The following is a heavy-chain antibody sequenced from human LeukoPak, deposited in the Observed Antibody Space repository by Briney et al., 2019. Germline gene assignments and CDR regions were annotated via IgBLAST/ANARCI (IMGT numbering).Heavy chain of an antibody. D-gene: IGHD5-12*01. J-gene: IGHJ4*02. CDR3: ARVKGSYDFSMRSGVDY. Sequence: SETLSLTCTVSGGSISSYYWSWIRQPPGKGLEWIGYIYYSGSTNYNPSLKSRVTISVDTSKNQFSLKLSSVTAADTAVYYCARVKGSYDFSMRSGVDYWGQGTLVTVSS. V-gene: IGHV4-59*12. CDR2: IYYSGST. CDR1: GGSISSYY.